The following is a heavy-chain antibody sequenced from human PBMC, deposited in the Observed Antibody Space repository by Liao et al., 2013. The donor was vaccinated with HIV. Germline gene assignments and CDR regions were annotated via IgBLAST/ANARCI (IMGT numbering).Heavy chain of an antibody. V-gene: IGHV4-39*07. CDR2: IYYSGIT. CDR1: GDSINTIHYY. J-gene: IGHJ5*02. Sequence: QLQLQESGPGLVKPSETLSLTCTVSGDSINTIHYYWGWIRQPPGKGLEWIGYIYYSGITYSAPSLKSRVTLSIDTSKNQFSLRLSSVTAADSAVYYCARALPAKGGSGFFVAFDPWGQGNLVTVSS. D-gene: IGHD2-21*01. CDR3: ARALPAKGGSGFFVAFDP.